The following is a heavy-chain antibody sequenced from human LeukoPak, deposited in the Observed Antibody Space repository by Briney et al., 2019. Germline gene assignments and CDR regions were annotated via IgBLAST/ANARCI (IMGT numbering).Heavy chain of an antibody. CDR3: AKGRVSLRREDPFDI. CDR2: IYSIGST. V-gene: IGHV3-53*01. D-gene: IGHD3-10*01. CDR1: RWSHCSSP. J-gene: IGHJ3*02. Sequence: ADSLTLSCPASRWSHCSSPTTRFRQALGKAPVWVSVIYSIGSTFYSDSVKGRFTISRDNSKNTVYLHMDRLRPQDTAGYYCAKGRVSLRREDPFDIWGQGTMVT.